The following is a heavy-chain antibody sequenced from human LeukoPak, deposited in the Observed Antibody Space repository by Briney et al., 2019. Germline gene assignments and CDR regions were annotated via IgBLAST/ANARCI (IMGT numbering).Heavy chain of an antibody. V-gene: IGHV1-69*13. J-gene: IGHJ6*03. D-gene: IGHD6-19*01. CDR3: ARGARGWSALLVYYYYYMDV. CDR1: GGTFSSYA. CDR2: IIPIFGTA. Sequence: SVKVSCKASGGTFSSYAISWVRQAPGQGLGWMGGIIPIFGTANYAQKFQGRVTITADESTSTAYMELSSLRSEDTAVYYCARGARGWSALLVYYYYYMDVWGKGTTVTVSS.